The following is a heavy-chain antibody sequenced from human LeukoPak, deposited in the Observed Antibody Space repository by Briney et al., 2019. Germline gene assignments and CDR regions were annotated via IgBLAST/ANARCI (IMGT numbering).Heavy chain of an antibody. Sequence: GGSLRLSCAAPGFTFSSYSMNWVRQAPGKGLEWVSSISSSSSYIYYADSVKGRFTISRDNAKNSLYLQMNSLTAEDTAVYYCARDGAGYYDSSGYLVDYFDYWGQGTLVTVSS. D-gene: IGHD3-22*01. CDR3: ARDGAGYYDSSGYLVDYFDY. V-gene: IGHV3-21*01. CDR1: GFTFSSYS. CDR2: ISSSSSYI. J-gene: IGHJ4*02.